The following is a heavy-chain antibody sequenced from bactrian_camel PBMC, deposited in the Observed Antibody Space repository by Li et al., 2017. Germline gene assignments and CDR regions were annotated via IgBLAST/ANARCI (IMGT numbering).Heavy chain of an antibody. D-gene: IGHD3*01. CDR1: GLVYPFWS. CDR3: AAVAEGRTVKVAFRCGLSSSQV. CDR2: IDSRGTT. V-gene: IGHV3S61*01. Sequence: HVQLVESGGGSVQAGGSLTLSCAASGLVYPFWSMAWFRQAPGKEREGVARIDSRGTTEYVDSVKGRFTVFKGNAGKTLYLQMNSLRPEDTAMYYCAAVAEGRTVKVAFRCGLSSSQVIGARGPRSPSP. J-gene: IGHJ4*01.